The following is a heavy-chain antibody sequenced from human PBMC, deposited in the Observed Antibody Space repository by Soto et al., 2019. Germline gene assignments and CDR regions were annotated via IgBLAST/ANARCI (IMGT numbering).Heavy chain of an antibody. CDR1: GGSFSGYY. D-gene: IGHD2-2*02. Sequence: QVQLQQWGAGLLKPSETLSLTCAVYGGSFSGYYWSWIRQPPGKGLEWIGEINHSGSTNYNPSLKSRVTLSVDTSKNQFSLKLSSVTAADTAVYYCARGYCSSTSCYTFGYWGQGTLVTVSS. CDR3: ARGYCSSTSCYTFGY. J-gene: IGHJ4*02. CDR2: INHSGST. V-gene: IGHV4-34*01.